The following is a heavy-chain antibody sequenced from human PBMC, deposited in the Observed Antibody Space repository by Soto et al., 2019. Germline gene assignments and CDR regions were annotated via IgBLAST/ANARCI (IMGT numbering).Heavy chain of an antibody. V-gene: IGHV1-69*02. J-gene: IGHJ4*02. CDR3: ARAPTIFGPFDY. CDR1: GGTFSSYT. Sequence: QVQLVQSGAEVKKPGSSVKVSCKASGGTFSSYTISWVRQAPGQGLEWMGRIIPILGIANYAQKFQGRVTITEDKSTSTAYMELSSLRSEDTAVYYCARAPTIFGPFDYWGQGTLVTVSS. CDR2: IIPILGIA. D-gene: IGHD3-3*01.